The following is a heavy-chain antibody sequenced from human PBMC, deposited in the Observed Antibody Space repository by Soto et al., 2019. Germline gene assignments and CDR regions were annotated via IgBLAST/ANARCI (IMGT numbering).Heavy chain of an antibody. Sequence: GGSLRLSCAASGFTFSSYGMHWVRQAPGKGLEWVAVIWYDGSNKYYADSVKGRFTISRDNSKNTLYLQMNSLRAEDTAVYYCARVSAAGVTTNWFDPWGQGTLVTVSS. CDR3: ARVSAAGVTTNWFDP. J-gene: IGHJ5*02. D-gene: IGHD6-13*01. CDR1: GFTFSSYG. CDR2: IWYDGSNK. V-gene: IGHV3-33*01.